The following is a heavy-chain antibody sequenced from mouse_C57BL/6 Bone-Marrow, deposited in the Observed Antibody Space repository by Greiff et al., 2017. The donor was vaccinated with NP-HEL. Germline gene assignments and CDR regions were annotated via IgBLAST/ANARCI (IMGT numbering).Heavy chain of an antibody. J-gene: IGHJ1*03. CDR3: ARYLLYSGKYRGYFDV. V-gene: IGHV1-81*01. Sequence: VQLQQSGAELARPGASVKLSCKASGYTFTSYGISWVKQRTGQGLEWIGEIYPRSGNTYYNEKFKGKATLTADKSSSTASMELRSLNSEDSAVYFCARYLLYSGKYRGYFDVWGTGTPVTVSS. CDR2: IYPRSGNT. CDR1: GYTFTSYG. D-gene: IGHD2-1*01.